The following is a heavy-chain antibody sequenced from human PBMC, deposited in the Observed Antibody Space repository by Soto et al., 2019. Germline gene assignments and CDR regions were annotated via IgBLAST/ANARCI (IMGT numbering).Heavy chain of an antibody. CDR1: GASISTSNW. V-gene: IGHV4-4*02. CDR2: IYHSGST. J-gene: IGHJ4*02. CDR3: ARRWGEGRVDY. D-gene: IGHD3-10*01. Sequence: QVQLQESGPGLVKPSGTLSLTCAVSGASISTSNWWSWVRQPPGKGLEWIGEIYHSGSTNYNPSLKSRVTLSVDKSRNQFSLKLSSVTAADTAVYYCARRWGEGRVDYWGQGTLVTVSS.